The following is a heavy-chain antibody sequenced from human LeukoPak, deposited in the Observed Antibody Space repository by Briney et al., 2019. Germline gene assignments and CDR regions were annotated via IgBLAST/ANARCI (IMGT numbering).Heavy chain of an antibody. V-gene: IGHV3-23*01. Sequence: GGSLRLSCAASGFTFSSYAMSWVRQAPGKGLEWVSAISGSGGSTYYADSVKGRFTISRDNSKNTLYLQMNSLRAEDTAVYYCAKDLAAGYSSGWYIPGRYYLDYWGQGTLVTVSS. J-gene: IGHJ4*02. D-gene: IGHD6-19*01. CDR3: AKDLAAGYSSGWYIPGRYYLDY. CDR2: ISGSGGST. CDR1: GFTFSSYA.